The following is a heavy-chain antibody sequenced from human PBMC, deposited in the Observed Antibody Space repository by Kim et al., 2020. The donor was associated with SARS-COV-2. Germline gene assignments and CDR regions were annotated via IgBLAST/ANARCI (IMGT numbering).Heavy chain of an antibody. CDR2: IYYSGST. CDR3: ARDSDSYDLGAFDY. V-gene: IGHV4-59*01. Sequence: SETLSLTCTVSGGSISSYYWSWIRQPPGKGLEWIGYIYYSGSTNYNPSLKSRVTISVDTSKNQFSLKLSSVTAADTAVYYCARDSDSYDLGAFDYWGQGTLVTVSS. CDR1: GGSISSYY. D-gene: IGHD5-18*01. J-gene: IGHJ4*02.